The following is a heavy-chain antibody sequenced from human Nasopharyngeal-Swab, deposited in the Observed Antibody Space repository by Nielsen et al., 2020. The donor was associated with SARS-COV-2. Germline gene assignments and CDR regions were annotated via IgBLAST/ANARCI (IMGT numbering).Heavy chain of an antibody. Sequence: GESLKISCAASGFTFSSYAMSWVRQAPGKGLEWVSAIRGSGGSTYYADSVKGRFTISRDNSKNTLYLQMNSLRAEDTAVYYCAKDGTKYDILTGLDYWGQGTLVTVSS. CDR1: GFTFSSYA. V-gene: IGHV3-23*01. CDR2: IRGSGGST. D-gene: IGHD3-9*01. J-gene: IGHJ4*02. CDR3: AKDGTKYDILTGLDY.